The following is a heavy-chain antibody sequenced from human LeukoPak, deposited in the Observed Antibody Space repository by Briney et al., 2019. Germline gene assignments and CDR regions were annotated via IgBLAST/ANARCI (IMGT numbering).Heavy chain of an antibody. V-gene: IGHV3-30*02. Sequence: GGSLRLSCAASGFTFSGHNMHWVRQTPGVGLEWVAIIGPDGRGQHYTDSVKGRFTISRDNSKNTLYLQLNSLRDEDTGLYFCARDLMWGFDNWGRGTLVTVSS. CDR1: GFTFSGHN. J-gene: IGHJ4*02. CDR2: IGPDGRGQ. CDR3: ARDLMWGFDN. D-gene: IGHD7-27*01.